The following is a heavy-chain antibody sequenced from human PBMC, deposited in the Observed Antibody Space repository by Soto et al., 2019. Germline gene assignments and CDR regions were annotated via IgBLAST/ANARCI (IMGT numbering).Heavy chain of an antibody. CDR2: IIPIFGTA. CDR3: XXXXDSSSSGHPNWFDP. J-gene: IGHJ5*02. V-gene: IGHV1-69*01. Sequence: QVQLVQSGAEVKKPGSSVKVSCKASGGTFSSYAISWVRQAPGQGLEWMGGIIPIFGTANYAQKFQGRVTITADESTSTAYMELSSLRSEDTAVYYCXXXXDSSSSGHPNWFDPWGQGTLVTVSS. D-gene: IGHD6-6*01. CDR1: GGTFSSYA.